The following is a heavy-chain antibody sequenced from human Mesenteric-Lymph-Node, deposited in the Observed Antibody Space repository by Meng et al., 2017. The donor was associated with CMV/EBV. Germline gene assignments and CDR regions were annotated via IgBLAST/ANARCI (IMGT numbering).Heavy chain of an antibody. Sequence: GESLKISCAASGFTFSSYAMHWVRHSPGKGLEWVALISYDGKLIHYVDSVKGRFTISRDNSKNTLFLQMIRLRVEDTAVYYCARDIPAASPHYYGMDVWGQGTTVTVSS. CDR3: ARDIPAASPHYYGMDV. V-gene: IGHV3-30*04. J-gene: IGHJ6*02. CDR2: ISYDGKLI. CDR1: GFTFSSYA. D-gene: IGHD2-2*01.